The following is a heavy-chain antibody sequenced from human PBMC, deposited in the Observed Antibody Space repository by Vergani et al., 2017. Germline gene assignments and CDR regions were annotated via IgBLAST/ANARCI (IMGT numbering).Heavy chain of an antibody. V-gene: IGHV3-30*04. D-gene: IGHD5-12*01. CDR1: GFTFSSYA. J-gene: IGHJ3*02. CDR2: ISYDGSNK. Sequence: QVQLVESGGGVVQPGRSLRLSCAASGFTFSSYAMHWVRQAPGKGLEWVAVISYDGSNKYYADSVKGRFTISRDNSKNTLYLQMNSLRAEDTAVYYCARVATIFGAFDIWGQGTMVTVSS. CDR3: ARVATIFGAFDI.